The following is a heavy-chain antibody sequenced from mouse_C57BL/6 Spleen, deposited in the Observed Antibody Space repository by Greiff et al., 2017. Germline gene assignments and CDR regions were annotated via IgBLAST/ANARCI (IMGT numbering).Heavy chain of an antibody. V-gene: IGHV5-9-1*02. Sequence: EVMLVESGEGLVKPGGSLKLSCAASGFTFSSYAMSWVRQTPEKRLEWVAYISSGGDYIYYADTVKGRFTISRDNARNTLYLQMSILMSEDTAMYYCTSATVVDDYAMDYWGQGTSVTVSS. CDR3: TSATVVDDYAMDY. D-gene: IGHD1-1*01. CDR1: GFTFSSYA. J-gene: IGHJ4*01. CDR2: ISSGGDYI.